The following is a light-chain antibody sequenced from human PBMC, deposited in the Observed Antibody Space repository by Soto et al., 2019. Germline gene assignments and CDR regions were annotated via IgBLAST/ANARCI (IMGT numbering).Light chain of an antibody. V-gene: IGLV2-11*01. CDR2: DVS. CDR1: SSDVGGYNY. CDR3: QSHDNGLRGSV. J-gene: IGLJ2*01. Sequence: QSALTQPRSVSGSPVQSVTISCTGTSSDVGGYNYVSWYQQHPGKAPKLMIYDVSKRPSGVPDRFSGSKSGNTASLTISGLQAEDEADYYCQSHDNGLRGSVFGGGTKLTVL.